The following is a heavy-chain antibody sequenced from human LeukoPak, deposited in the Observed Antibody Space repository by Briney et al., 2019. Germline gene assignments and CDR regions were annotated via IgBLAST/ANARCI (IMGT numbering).Heavy chain of an antibody. D-gene: IGHD6-6*01. Sequence: GGSLRLSCAASGSIFSNYAMSWVRQAPGKGLEWVSGIRGSGSSTYYADSVKGRFTISRGDSKNTLYLQMNSLRAEDTAVYYCAKAGQQLVYDPKFDYWGQGTLVTVSS. CDR2: IRGSGSST. J-gene: IGHJ4*02. CDR1: GSIFSNYA. CDR3: AKAGQQLVYDPKFDY. V-gene: IGHV3-23*01.